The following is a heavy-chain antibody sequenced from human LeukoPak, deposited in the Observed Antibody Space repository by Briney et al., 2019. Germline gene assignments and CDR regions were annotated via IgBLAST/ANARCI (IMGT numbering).Heavy chain of an antibody. D-gene: IGHD3-22*01. Sequence: AGGSLRLSCAASGFTFSYYTMHWVRQAPGKGLEWVAVISYDGSNKYYADSVKGRFTISRDNSKNTLYLQMNSLRAEDTAVYYCARVLNYYDSSGYYFFYWGQGTLVTVSS. J-gene: IGHJ4*02. V-gene: IGHV3-30-3*01. CDR1: GFTFSYYT. CDR2: ISYDGSNK. CDR3: ARVLNYYDSSGYYFFY.